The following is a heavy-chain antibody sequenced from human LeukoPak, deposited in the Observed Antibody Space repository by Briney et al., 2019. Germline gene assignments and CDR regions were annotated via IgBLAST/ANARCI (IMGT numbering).Heavy chain of an antibody. CDR3: ARDQIAVAGPFDY. Sequence: ASVKVSCKASGYTFTSYYMHWVQQAPRQGLEWMGIINPNGGSTSYAQKFQGRVTMTRDTSTSTVYMELSSLRSEDTAVYYCARDQIAVAGPFDYWGQGTLVTVSS. CDR1: GYTFTSYY. CDR2: INPNGGST. D-gene: IGHD6-19*01. V-gene: IGHV1-46*01. J-gene: IGHJ4*02.